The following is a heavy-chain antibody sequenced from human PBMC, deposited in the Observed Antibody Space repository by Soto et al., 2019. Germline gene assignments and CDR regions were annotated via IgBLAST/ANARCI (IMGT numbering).Heavy chain of an antibody. V-gene: IGHV4-39*01. CDR2: IYYSGST. D-gene: IGHD4-17*01. CDR3: ARHSTYYYGMDV. J-gene: IGHJ6*02. CDR1: GGSISSSSYY. Sequence: QLQLQESGPGLMKPSETLSLTCTVSGGSISSSSYYWGWSRQPPGKGLEWIGSIYYSGSTYYNPSLKSRVTISVDTSKNQFSLKLSSVTAADTAVYYCARHSTYYYGMDVWGQGTTVTVSS.